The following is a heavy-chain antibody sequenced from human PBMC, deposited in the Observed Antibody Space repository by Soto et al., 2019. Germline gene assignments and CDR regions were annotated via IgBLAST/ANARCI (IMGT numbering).Heavy chain of an antibody. Sequence: RGSLRLSCAASGLTFRRYWMHWVRQAPGKGLVWVSRINTDGSVAMYVDSVKGRFTISRDNAKNTLFLHMNSLRAEDTAVYYCVRDMQLWRLDSWGQGTPVTVSS. D-gene: IGHD2-21*01. CDR2: INTDGSVA. V-gene: IGHV3-74*03. CDR1: GLTFRRYW. CDR3: VRDMQLWRLDS. J-gene: IGHJ4*02.